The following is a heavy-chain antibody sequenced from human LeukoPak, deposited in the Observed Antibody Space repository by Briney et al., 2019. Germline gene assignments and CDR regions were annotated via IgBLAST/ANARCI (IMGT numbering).Heavy chain of an antibody. CDR1: GFTFSSYG. J-gene: IGHJ4*02. CDR3: AKDFSRKKPSDYFDY. V-gene: IGHV3-30*18. D-gene: IGHD2/OR15-2a*01. CDR2: ISYDGSNK. Sequence: HPGGSLRLSCAASGFTFSSYGMHWVRQAPGKGLEWVAVISYDGSNKYYADSVKGRFTISRGNSKNTLYLQMNSLRAEDTAVYYCAKDFSRKKPSDYFDYWGQGTLVTVSS.